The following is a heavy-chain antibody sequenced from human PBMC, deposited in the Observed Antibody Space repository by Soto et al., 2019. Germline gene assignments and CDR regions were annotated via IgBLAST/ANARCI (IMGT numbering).Heavy chain of an antibody. V-gene: IGHV3-30-3*01. D-gene: IGHD5-12*01. Sequence: GGSLRLSCAASGFTFSSYAMHWVRQAPGKGLEWVAVISYDGSNKYYADSVKGRFTISRDNSKNTLYLQMNSLRAEDTAVYYCARDKGGPWLQYYYYGMDVWGQGTTVTVSS. CDR3: ARDKGGPWLQYYYYGMDV. CDR2: ISYDGSNK. J-gene: IGHJ6*02. CDR1: GFTFSSYA.